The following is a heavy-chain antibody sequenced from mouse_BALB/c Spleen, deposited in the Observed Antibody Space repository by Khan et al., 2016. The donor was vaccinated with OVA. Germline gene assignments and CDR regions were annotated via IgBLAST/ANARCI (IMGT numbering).Heavy chain of an antibody. D-gene: IGHD2-10*01. CDR1: GFAFNSYD. Sequence: EVELVESGGGLVKPGGSLKLSCEVSGFAFNSYDMSSVRQTPEKRLEWVATISSTGTYTYYPDSVKGRFTISRDTARNTLYLQMSSLRSEDTALYYCTRPSYYGNPWFTYWGQGTLVTVSA. J-gene: IGHJ3*01. CDR3: TRPSYYGNPWFTY. V-gene: IGHV5-9*02. CDR2: ISSTGTYT.